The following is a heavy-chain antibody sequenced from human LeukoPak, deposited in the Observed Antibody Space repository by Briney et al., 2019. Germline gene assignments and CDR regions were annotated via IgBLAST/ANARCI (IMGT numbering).Heavy chain of an antibody. Sequence: GGSLRLSCAASGFTFSSYAMSWVRQAPGKGLEWVSAISGSGGSTYYADSVKGRFTISRDNSKNTLYLQMNSLRAEDTAVYYCAKALSEMRSGSWYFPPDYWGQGTLVTVSS. J-gene: IGHJ4*02. D-gene: IGHD6-13*01. CDR2: ISGSGGST. CDR1: GFTFSSYA. CDR3: AKALSEMRSGSWYFPPDY. V-gene: IGHV3-23*01.